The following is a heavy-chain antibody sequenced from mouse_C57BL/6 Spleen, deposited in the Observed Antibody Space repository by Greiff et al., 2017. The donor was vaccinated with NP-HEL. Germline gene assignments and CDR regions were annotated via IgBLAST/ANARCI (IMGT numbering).Heavy chain of an antibody. CDR3: ARDYDGYLRGAMDY. CDR2: ISDGGSYT. Sequence: EVKLQESGGGLVKPGGSLKLSCAASGFTFSSYAMSWVRQTPEKRLEWVATISDGGSYTYYPDNVKGRFTISRDNAKNNLYLQMSHLKSEDTAMYYCARDYDGYLRGAMDYWGQGTSVTVSS. J-gene: IGHJ4*01. V-gene: IGHV5-4*01. CDR1: GFTFSSYA. D-gene: IGHD2-3*01.